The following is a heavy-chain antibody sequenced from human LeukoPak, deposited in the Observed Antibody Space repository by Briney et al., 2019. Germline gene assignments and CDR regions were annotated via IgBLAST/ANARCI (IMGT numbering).Heavy chain of an antibody. Sequence: SVKVSCKASGGSFSDYPINWVRQAPGQGLEWLGGIIPKYSASNYAQAFQGRATITADESTNTVYMEMSGLRPDDTAVYYCVRPDRIFGVPAAFDAWGQGTLVTVSS. CDR3: VRPDRIFGVPAAFDA. CDR2: IIPKYSAS. J-gene: IGHJ3*01. CDR1: GGSFSDYP. D-gene: IGHD3-3*02. V-gene: IGHV1-69*13.